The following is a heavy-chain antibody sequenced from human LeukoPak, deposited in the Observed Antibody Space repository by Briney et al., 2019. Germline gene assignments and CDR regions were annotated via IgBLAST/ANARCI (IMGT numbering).Heavy chain of an antibody. Sequence: SETLSLTCTVSGGSISSGSYYWSWIRQPAGKGLEWIGRIYTSGSTNYNPSLKSRVTISVDTSKNQFSLKLSSVTAADTAVYYCARGSWEQGWFDPWGQGTLVTVSS. J-gene: IGHJ5*02. V-gene: IGHV4-61*02. CDR3: ARGSWEQGWFDP. CDR1: GGSISSGSYY. D-gene: IGHD1-26*01. CDR2: IYTSGST.